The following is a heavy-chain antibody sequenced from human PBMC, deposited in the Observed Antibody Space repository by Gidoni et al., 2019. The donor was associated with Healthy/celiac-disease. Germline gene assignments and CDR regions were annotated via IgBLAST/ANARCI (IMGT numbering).Heavy chain of an antibody. Sequence: EVQLLESGGGLVQPGGSLSLSCAASGFTFSSYAMSWVRQAPGKGLEWVSAISGSGGSTYYADSVKGRFTISRDNSKNTLYLQMNSLRAEDTAVYYCAKDIEPLGSGLDIYFDYWGQGTLVTVSS. J-gene: IGHJ4*02. CDR3: AKDIEPLGSGLDIYFDY. CDR1: GFTFSSYA. D-gene: IGHD3-3*01. V-gene: IGHV3-23*01. CDR2: ISGSGGST.